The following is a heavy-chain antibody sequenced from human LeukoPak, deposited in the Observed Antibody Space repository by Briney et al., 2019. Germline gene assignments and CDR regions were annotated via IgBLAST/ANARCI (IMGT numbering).Heavy chain of an antibody. V-gene: IGHV3-23*01. CDR2: ISGSGGGT. CDR1: GFTFSSYA. D-gene: IGHD5-24*01. J-gene: IGHJ4*02. Sequence: GGSLRLSCAASGFTFSSYAMSWVRQAPGKGLEWVSAISGSGGGTYYADSVKGRFTISRDNSKNTLYLQMNSLRAEDTAVYYCAKVRRGWLQLMGIEYYFDYWGQGTLVTVSS. CDR3: AKVRRGWLQLMGIEYYFDY.